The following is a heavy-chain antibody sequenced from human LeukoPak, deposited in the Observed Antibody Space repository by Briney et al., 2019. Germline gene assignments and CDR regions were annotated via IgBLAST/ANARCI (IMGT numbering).Heavy chain of an antibody. V-gene: IGHV4-38-2*02. Sequence: KSSETLSLTCGVSGYSISTGFYWGWIRQPPGKGLEWIGSIYHSGTTYYNSSLKSRVNISVDTSKNQFSLKLSSVTAADTAVYYCARDVIRGQGTLVTVSS. D-gene: IGHD3-16*02. CDR2: IYHSGTT. CDR1: GYSISTGFY. CDR3: ARDVI. J-gene: IGHJ4*02.